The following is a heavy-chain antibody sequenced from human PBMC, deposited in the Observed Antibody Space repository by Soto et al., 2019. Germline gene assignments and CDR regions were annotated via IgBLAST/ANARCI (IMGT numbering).Heavy chain of an antibody. J-gene: IGHJ3*02. V-gene: IGHV3-23*01. CDR3: AKDRTPTGDKDRGAFDI. CDR1: GFTFSSYA. Sequence: GGSLRLSCAASGFTFSSYAMSWVRQAPGKGLEWVSAISGSGGSTYYADSVKGRFTISRDNSKNTLYLQTNSLRAEDTAVYYCAKDRTPTGDKDRGAFDIWGQGTMVTVSS. CDR2: ISGSGGST. D-gene: IGHD7-27*01.